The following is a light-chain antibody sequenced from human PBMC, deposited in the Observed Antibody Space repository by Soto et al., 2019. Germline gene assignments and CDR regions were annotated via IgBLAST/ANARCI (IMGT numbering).Light chain of an antibody. CDR3: QHYNSYSEA. CDR1: QTISSW. Sequence: DIQMTQSPSTLSVSVGDRVTITCRAIQTISSWLAWYQQKPGKVPKLLIYKASTLKSGVPSRFSGSGSGTEFTLTISSLQPDDFATYYCQHYNSYSEAFGQGTKVDI. J-gene: IGKJ1*01. V-gene: IGKV1-5*03. CDR2: KAS.